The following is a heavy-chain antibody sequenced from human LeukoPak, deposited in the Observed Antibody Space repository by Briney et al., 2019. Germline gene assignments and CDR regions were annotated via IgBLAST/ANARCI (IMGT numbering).Heavy chain of an antibody. J-gene: IGHJ5*02. D-gene: IGHD1-1*01. CDR3: AKAGTTGIHHWFDP. CDR1: DVSVSSTNYY. CDR2: ISYSGTT. V-gene: IGHV4-39*07. Sequence: SETLSLTCTVSDVSVSSTNYYWGWIRQPPGKGLEWIGAISYSGTTYYNPSLKSRVTILVDTSKNQFSLKLSSVTAADTAVYYCAKAGTTGIHHWFDPWGQGNLVTVSS.